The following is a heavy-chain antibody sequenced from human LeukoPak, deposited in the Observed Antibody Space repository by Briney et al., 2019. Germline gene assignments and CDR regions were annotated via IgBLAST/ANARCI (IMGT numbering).Heavy chain of an antibody. CDR2: ISGSSSYI. J-gene: IGHJ4*02. D-gene: IGHD6-19*01. CDR3: ARVREAVAGRYFDY. V-gene: IGHV3-21*01. CDR1: GFTLRSYS. Sequence: GGSLRLSCAASGFTLRSYSMNWVRQAPGKGLEWHSSISGSSSYIYYADSVKGRFTIARDNAKNSLSLQMNSLRAEDTAVYYCARVREAVAGRYFDYWGQGTLVTVSS.